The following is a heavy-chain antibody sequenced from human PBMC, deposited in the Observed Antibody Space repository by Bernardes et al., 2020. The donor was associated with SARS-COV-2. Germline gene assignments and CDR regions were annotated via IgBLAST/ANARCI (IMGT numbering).Heavy chain of an antibody. CDR1: GFTFSSYW. V-gene: IGHV3-74*01. D-gene: IGHD3-10*01. Sequence: GGSLRLSCAASGFTFSSYWMHWVRQAPGKGLVWVSRINSDGSSTSYADSVKGRFTISRDNAKNTLYLQMNRLRAEDTAVYYCVLLGGYFDYWGQGTLVTVSS. CDR3: VLLGGYFDY. J-gene: IGHJ4*02. CDR2: INSDGSST.